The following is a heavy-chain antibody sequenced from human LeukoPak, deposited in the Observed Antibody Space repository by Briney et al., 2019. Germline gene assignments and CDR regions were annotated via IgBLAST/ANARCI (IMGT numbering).Heavy chain of an antibody. D-gene: IGHD3-10*01. Sequence: ASVKVSRKASGYTFTSYYMHWVRQAPGQGLEWMGIINPSGGSTSYAQKFQGRVTMTRDTSTSTVYMELSSLRSEDTAVYYCARGLAILWFGENNWFDPWGQGTLVTVSS. CDR3: ARGLAILWFGENNWFDP. CDR2: INPSGGST. CDR1: GYTFTSYY. J-gene: IGHJ5*02. V-gene: IGHV1-46*01.